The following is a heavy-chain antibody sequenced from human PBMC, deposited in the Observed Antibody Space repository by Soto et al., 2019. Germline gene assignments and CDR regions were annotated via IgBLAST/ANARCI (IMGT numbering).Heavy chain of an antibody. D-gene: IGHD3-10*01. CDR2: IRSSSSYI. J-gene: IGHJ4*02. V-gene: IGHV3-21*01. CDR1: GFTFSSYS. CDR3: ARGLPDGSGQYCDY. Sequence: EVQLVESGGGLVKPGGSLRLSCAASGFTFSSYSMNWVRQAPGKGLEWVSSIRSSSSYIYYGDSVKGRFTSSRDNAKNSLYLQMNSRRAEDTAVYYCARGLPDGSGQYCDYWGQGTLVTVSS.